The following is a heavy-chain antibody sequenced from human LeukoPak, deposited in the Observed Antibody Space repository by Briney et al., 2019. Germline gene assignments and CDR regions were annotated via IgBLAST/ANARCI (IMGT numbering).Heavy chain of an antibody. Sequence: SETLSLTCAIYGGSFRDYYWNWIRQPPGKGLEWIGQINHSGSANYNSSLKSRVTMSVDTSKNQFSLKLSSVTAADTAVYYCARQYYDILTGYSNYYFDYWGQGTLVTVSS. CDR1: GGSFRDYY. CDR3: ARQYYDILTGYSNYYFDY. CDR2: INHSGSA. D-gene: IGHD3-9*01. V-gene: IGHV4-34*01. J-gene: IGHJ4*02.